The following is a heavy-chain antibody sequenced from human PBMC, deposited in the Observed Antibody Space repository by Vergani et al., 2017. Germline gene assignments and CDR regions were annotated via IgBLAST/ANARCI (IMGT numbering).Heavy chain of an antibody. Sequence: QVQLQESGPGLVKPSQTLSLTCTVSGASISTGSHYWNWIRQPARKGLEWLGRIYTTGSTKYNPSLKSRVTMSMDTSKNQFSMKLNSVTAADTAVYYCAREEGSGSAWGLDFWGQGTLVTVSS. CDR3: AREEGSGSAWGLDF. D-gene: IGHD6-19*01. J-gene: IGHJ4*02. V-gene: IGHV4-61*02. CDR1: GASISTGSHY. CDR2: IYTTGST.